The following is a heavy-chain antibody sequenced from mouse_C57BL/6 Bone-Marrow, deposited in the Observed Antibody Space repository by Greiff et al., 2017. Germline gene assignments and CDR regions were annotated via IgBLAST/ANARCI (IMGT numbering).Heavy chain of an antibody. J-gene: IGHJ3*01. CDR3: ASPVTTGAWFAY. Sequence: QVQLKQSGAELVRPGTSVKVSCKASGYAFTNYLIEWVKQRPGQGLEWIGVINPGSGGTNYNEKFKGKATLTADKSSSTAYMQLSSLTSEDSAVYFCASPVTTGAWFAYWGQGTLVTVSA. CDR2: INPGSGGT. V-gene: IGHV1-54*01. D-gene: IGHD2-12*01. CDR1: GYAFTNYL.